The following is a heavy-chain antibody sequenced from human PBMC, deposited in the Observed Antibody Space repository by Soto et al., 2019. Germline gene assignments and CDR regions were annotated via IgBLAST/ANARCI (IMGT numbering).Heavy chain of an antibody. CDR2: ISTDSTYI. CDR3: ARHGQLEPFDY. J-gene: IGHJ4*02. D-gene: IGHD6-6*01. Sequence: QVHLVESGGGLVKPGGSLRLSCVASEFTFSDFYMSWIRQAPGKGLEWISYISTDSTYISYVDSVKGRFTISRDNARNSLFLQINVLRVEDTAVYYCARHGQLEPFDYWGQGTLVTVSS. CDR1: EFTFSDFY. V-gene: IGHV3-11*06.